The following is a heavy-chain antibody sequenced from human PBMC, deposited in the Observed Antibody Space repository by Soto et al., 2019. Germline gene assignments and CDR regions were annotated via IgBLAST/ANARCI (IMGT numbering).Heavy chain of an antibody. CDR2: IWFDGSDK. D-gene: IGHD2-2*01. J-gene: IGHJ3*02. CDR3: ARLYCSSPSCYSVGAFEI. Sequence: GGSLRLSCAASGFTFSNYGMHWVRQAPGKGLEWVALIWFDGSDKYYADSVKGRFTMSRDNSKNTVYLQMNSLRAEDTAMYYCARLYCSSPSCYSVGAFEIRGQGKMVTVSS. V-gene: IGHV3-33*01. CDR1: GFTFSNYG.